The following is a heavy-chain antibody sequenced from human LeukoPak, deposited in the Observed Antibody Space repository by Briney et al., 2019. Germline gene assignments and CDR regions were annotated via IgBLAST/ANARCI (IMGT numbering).Heavy chain of an antibody. CDR1: GFAFSTFW. CDR3: ARGGSNFDY. J-gene: IGHJ4*02. V-gene: IGHV3-7*01. CDR2: IKQDGSEK. Sequence: GGSLRLSCAASGFAFSTFWMTWVRQAPGKGLEWVANIKQDGSEKYYVDSVKGRFTISRDNAMNSLYLQMNSLRAEDTAVCYCARGGSNFDYWGQGTLVTVSS.